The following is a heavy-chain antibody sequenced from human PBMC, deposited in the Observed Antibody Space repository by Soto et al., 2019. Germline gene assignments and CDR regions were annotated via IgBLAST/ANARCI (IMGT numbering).Heavy chain of an antibody. D-gene: IGHD1-7*01. Sequence: SETLSLTCTFSVGSIISGGYYWSWIRQHPGKGLEWIGYIYYSGSTYYNPSLKSRVTISVDTSKNQFSLKLSSVTAADTAVYYCARSSITGTTVDYWGQGTLVTVSS. V-gene: IGHV4-31*03. CDR3: ARSSITGTTVDY. CDR2: IYYSGST. CDR1: VGSIISGGYY. J-gene: IGHJ4*02.